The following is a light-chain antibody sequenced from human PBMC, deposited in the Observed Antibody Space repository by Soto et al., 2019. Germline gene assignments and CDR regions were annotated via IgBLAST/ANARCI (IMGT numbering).Light chain of an antibody. CDR1: QSVSSY. CDR2: DAS. CDR3: QQRSNWPL. J-gene: IGKJ4*01. Sequence: EIVLTQSPATLSLSPGERATLSCRASQSVSSYLAWYQQKPGQAPRLLIYDASNRATGIPARFSGSGSGTXXXXXXXXLEPEDFAVXXXQQRSNWPLFGGGTKVEIK. V-gene: IGKV3-11*01.